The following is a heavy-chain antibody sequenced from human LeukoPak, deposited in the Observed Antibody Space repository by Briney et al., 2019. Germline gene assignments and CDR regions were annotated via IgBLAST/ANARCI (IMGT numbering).Heavy chain of an antibody. D-gene: IGHD3-3*01. Sequence: PSETLSLTCTVSGGSISSGSYYWSWIRQPAGKGLEWIGRIYTSGSTNYNPSLKSRVTISVDTSKNQFSLKLSSVTAADTAVYYCARDAGGFWSGYFDYWGQGTLVTVSS. CDR2: IYTSGST. CDR1: GGSISSGSYY. CDR3: ARDAGGFWSGYFDY. V-gene: IGHV4-61*02. J-gene: IGHJ4*02.